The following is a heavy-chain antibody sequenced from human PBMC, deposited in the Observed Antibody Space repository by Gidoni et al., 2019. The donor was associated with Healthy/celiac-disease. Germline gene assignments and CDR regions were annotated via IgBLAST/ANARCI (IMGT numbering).Heavy chain of an antibody. CDR1: GFTVRSNY. D-gene: IGHD1-26*01. J-gene: IGHJ3*02. Sequence: EVQLVESGGGLVQPGCSLRLYCAASGFTVRSNYMRWVRQAPGKGLEWVSVIYSGGSTYYADSVKGRFTISRDNSKNTLYLQMNSLRAEDTAVYYCARDGGTYSGSYDAFDIWGQGTMVTVSS. CDR3: ARDGGTYSGSYDAFDI. V-gene: IGHV3-66*01. CDR2: IYSGGST.